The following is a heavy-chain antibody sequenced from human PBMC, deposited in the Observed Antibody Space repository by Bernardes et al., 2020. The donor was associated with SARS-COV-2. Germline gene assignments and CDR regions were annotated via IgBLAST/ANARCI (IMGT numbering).Heavy chain of an antibody. V-gene: IGHV3-74*01. CDR1: GFTFSSYW. CDR3: ARAGQYYFEY. J-gene: IGHJ4*02. CDR2: INSDGSII. Sequence: GGSLSLSCAASGFTFSSYWVHWVRQAPGKGLVWVSRINSDGSIIDYADSVKGRFTISRDNAKNTLYLQMNSLRADDTAVYYCARAGQYYFEYWGQGTLVTVSS.